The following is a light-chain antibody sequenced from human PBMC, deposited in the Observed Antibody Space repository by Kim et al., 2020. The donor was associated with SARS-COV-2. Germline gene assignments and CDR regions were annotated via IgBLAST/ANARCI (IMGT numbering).Light chain of an antibody. J-gene: IGLJ3*02. V-gene: IGLV3-1*01. CDR3: QAWDSSHWV. CDR1: KLGDKY. Sequence: SVSPGQTASITCSGDKLGDKYTSWFRQKPGQSPVVVIFQDNKRPSGIPERFSGSNSGNTATLTISGTQAMDVADYYCQAWDSSHWVFGGGTQLTVL. CDR2: QDN.